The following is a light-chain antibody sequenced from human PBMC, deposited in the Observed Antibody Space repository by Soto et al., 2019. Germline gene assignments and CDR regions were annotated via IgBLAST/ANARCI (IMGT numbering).Light chain of an antibody. CDR3: QQYNSYL. CDR1: QSISSW. Sequence: DIQMTQSPSTLSASVGDRVTITCRASQSISSWLVWYQQKPGKAPKLLIYDASSLESGVPSRFSGSGSGTEFTLTISSLQPDDFATYYCQQYNSYLFGGGTKVEIK. J-gene: IGKJ4*01. CDR2: DAS. V-gene: IGKV1-5*01.